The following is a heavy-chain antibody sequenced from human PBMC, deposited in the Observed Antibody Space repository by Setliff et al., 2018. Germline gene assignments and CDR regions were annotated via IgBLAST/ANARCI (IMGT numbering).Heavy chain of an antibody. Sequence: ASVKVSCKASGYTFTGYYMHWVRQAPGQGLEWMGWINPNSGGTNYAQKFQGRVTMTSDTSISTAYLTLTSLRSDDTAIYYCARLSAAVVSPVDHWGQGTLVTVSS. CDR3: ARLSAAVVSPVDH. V-gene: IGHV1-2*02. CDR2: INPNSGGT. J-gene: IGHJ4*02. CDR1: GYTFTGYY.